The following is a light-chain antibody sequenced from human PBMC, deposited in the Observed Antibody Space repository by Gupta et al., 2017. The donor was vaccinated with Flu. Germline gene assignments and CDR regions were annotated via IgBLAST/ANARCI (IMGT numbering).Light chain of an antibody. CDR2: AAS. Sequence: PSSLSASVGDRVTITCRASQSISSYLNWYQQKPGKVPKLLIYAASSLQSGVPSRFSGSGSGTDFTLTISSLQPEDFATYYCQQCDSTPRTFGQGTKVEIK. V-gene: IGKV1-39*01. J-gene: IGKJ1*01. CDR3: QQCDSTPRT. CDR1: QSISSY.